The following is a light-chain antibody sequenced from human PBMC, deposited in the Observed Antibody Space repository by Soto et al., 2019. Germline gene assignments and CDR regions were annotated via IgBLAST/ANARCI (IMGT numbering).Light chain of an antibody. CDR1: SSDVGGYNY. CDR2: EVN. V-gene: IGLV2-8*01. CDR3: SSYAGSSNV. Sequence: QSVLTQPPSASGSPGQSVAISCTGTSSDVGGYNYVSWYQQHPGKAPKLMIYEVNKRPSGVPDRFSGSKSGNTASLTVSGLQAEDEAGDYCSSYAGSSNVFGTGTKVTVL. J-gene: IGLJ1*01.